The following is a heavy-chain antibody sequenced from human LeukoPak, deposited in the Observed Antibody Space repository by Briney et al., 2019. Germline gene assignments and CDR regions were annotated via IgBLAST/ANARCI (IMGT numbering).Heavy chain of an antibody. J-gene: IGHJ4*02. CDR1: GFTFSSYW. Sequence: GGSLRLSCAASGFTFSSYWMHWVRQAPGKGLGWVSRINSDGSSTSYADSVKGRFTVSRDNAKKTLYLQMNSLRAEDTAVYYCARDRESSGWLIDYWGQGTLVTVSS. CDR2: INSDGSST. CDR3: ARDRESSGWLIDY. D-gene: IGHD6-19*01. V-gene: IGHV3-74*01.